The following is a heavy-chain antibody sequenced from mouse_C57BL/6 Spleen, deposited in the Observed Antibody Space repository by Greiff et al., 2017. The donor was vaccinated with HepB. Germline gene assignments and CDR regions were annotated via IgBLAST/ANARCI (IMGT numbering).Heavy chain of an antibody. D-gene: IGHD1-1*01. CDR1: GYTFTSYW. Sequence: QVQLKQPGAELVRPGSSVKLSCKASGYTFTSYWMHWVKQRPIQGLEWIGNIDPSDSETHYNQKFKDKATLTVDKSSSTAYMQLSSLTSEDSAVYYCARSGYYGPDVWGTGTTVTVSS. J-gene: IGHJ1*03. CDR3: ARSGYYGPDV. V-gene: IGHV1-52*01. CDR2: IDPSDSET.